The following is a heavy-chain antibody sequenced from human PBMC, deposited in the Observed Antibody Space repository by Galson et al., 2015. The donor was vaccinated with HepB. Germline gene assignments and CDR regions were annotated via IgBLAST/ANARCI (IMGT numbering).Heavy chain of an antibody. CDR1: GGSFSGYY. CDR2: INHRGST. J-gene: IGHJ2*01. CDR3: ARDLCSGGSCYQRGWYFDL. Sequence: TLSLTCAVYGGSFSGYYWSWIRQPPGKGLEWIGEINHRGSTNYKPSLKSRVTISVDTSKKQFSLRLRSVTAADTAVYYCARDLCSGGSCYQRGWYFDLWGRGTLVTVSS. V-gene: IGHV4-34*01. D-gene: IGHD2-15*01.